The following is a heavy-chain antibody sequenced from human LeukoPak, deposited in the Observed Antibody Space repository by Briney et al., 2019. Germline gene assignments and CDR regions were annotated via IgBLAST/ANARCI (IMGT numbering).Heavy chain of an antibody. CDR3: TKDWSADY. CDR2: ISDDGDT. V-gene: IGHV3-23*01. CDR1: GFTFSSYA. Sequence: GGSLRLSCAASGFTFSSYAMTWVRQAPGKGLEWVSAISDDGDTKYTDSVKGRFTISRDNPKNTLYLQMNSLRAEDTAIYYCTKDWSADYWGQGTLVTVSS. J-gene: IGHJ4*02.